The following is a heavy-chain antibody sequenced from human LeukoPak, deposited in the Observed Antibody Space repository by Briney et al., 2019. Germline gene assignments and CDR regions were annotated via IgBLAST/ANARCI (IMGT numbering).Heavy chain of an antibody. V-gene: IGHV4-59*01. J-gene: IGHJ5*02. Sequence: SETLSLTCTVSGGSISYYYWSWIRQPPGRGLEWIGYIYATGSTDYNPSLKSQVTISVDTSKNQFSLELRSVTAADTAVYYCAKQKGLDPWGQGTLVTVSP. D-gene: IGHD1/OR15-1a*01. CDR3: AKQKGLDP. CDR2: IYATGST. CDR1: GGSISYYY.